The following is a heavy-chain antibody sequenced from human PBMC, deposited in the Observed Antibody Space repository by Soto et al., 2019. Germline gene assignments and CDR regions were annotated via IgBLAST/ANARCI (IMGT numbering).Heavy chain of an antibody. J-gene: IGHJ5*02. CDR3: ARDIVVVPATIHFNWFDP. Sequence: ASVKVSGKASAYTFTRYCISWVRQAPGQGLEWMGWISAYNGNTNYAQKFQGRVTMTTDTSTSTAYMELRSLRSDDTAVYYCARDIVVVPATIHFNWFDPWGQGTLVTVSS. CDR1: AYTFTRYC. CDR2: ISAYNGNT. V-gene: IGHV1-18*04. D-gene: IGHD2-2*01.